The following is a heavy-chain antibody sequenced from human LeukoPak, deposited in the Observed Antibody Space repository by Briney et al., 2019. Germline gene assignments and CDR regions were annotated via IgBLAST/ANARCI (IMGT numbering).Heavy chain of an antibody. CDR2: ISGGGGST. CDR3: AKGSGINHYHWIDP. CDR1: EFTFSNYA. V-gene: IGHV3-23*01. D-gene: IGHD1-14*01. Sequence: PGGSLRLSCAASEFTFSNYAMNWVRQAPGKGLEWVSGISGGGGSTYYADSVKGRFTISRDNSKNTLYLQMDSLRAEDTALYSCAKGSGINHYHWIDPWGQGTLVTVSS. J-gene: IGHJ5*02.